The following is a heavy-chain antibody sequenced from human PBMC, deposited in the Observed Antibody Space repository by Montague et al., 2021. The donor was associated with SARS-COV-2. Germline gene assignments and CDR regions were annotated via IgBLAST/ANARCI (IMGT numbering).Heavy chain of an antibody. CDR2: IYNSDNT. D-gene: IGHD4-17*01. CDR1: GGSISNSNYY. J-gene: IGHJ5*02. CDR3: ARAWRYGDYSGVHFAP. V-gene: IGHV4-39*07. Sequence: SETLSLTCTVSGGSISNSNYYWGWIRQPPGKGLEWVGSIYNSDNTYYNPSLESRLTMSVDTSKNQFSLKLRSVTAADAAVYHCARAWRYGDYSGVHFAPWGQGTLVTVSS.